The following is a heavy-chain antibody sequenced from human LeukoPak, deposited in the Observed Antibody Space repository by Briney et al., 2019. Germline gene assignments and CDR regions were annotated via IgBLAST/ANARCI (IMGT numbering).Heavy chain of an antibody. CDR3: ARDPGGSGSPLDY. V-gene: IGHV3-53*01. CDR2: IYSGGST. D-gene: IGHD3-10*01. CDR1: GFTFSSYA. Sequence: PGGSLRLSCVASGFTFSSYAMSWVRQAPGKGLEWVSVIYSGGSTYYADSVKGRFTISRDNSKNTLYLQMNSLRAEDTAVYYCARDPGGSGSPLDYWGQGTLVTVSS. J-gene: IGHJ4*02.